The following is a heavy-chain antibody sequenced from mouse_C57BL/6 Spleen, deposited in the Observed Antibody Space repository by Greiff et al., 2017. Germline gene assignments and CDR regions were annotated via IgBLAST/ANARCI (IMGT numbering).Heavy chain of an antibody. CDR3: ARGRTFDY. V-gene: IGHV5-17*01. Sequence: EVKVVESGGGLVKPGGSLKLSCAASGFTFSDYGMHWVRQAPEKGLEWVAYISSGSSTIYYADTVKGRFTISRDNAKNTLFLQMARLRSEDTAMYYCARGRTFDYWGQGTTLTVSS. CDR2: ISSGSSTI. CDR1: GFTFSDYG. J-gene: IGHJ2*01.